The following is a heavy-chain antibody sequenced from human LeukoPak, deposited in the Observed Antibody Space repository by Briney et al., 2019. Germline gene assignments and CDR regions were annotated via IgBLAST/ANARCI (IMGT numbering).Heavy chain of an antibody. J-gene: IGHJ5*02. CDR1: GGSISSYY. CDR3: ARHGKWFNP. CDR2: IYYSGST. V-gene: IGHV4-59*08. D-gene: IGHD1-14*01. Sequence: TETLSLTCTVSGGSISSYYWSWIRQPPGKGLEWIGYIYYSGSTNYNPSLKSRVTISVDTSKNQFSLKLSSVTAADTAVYYCARHGKWFNPWGQGTLVTVSS.